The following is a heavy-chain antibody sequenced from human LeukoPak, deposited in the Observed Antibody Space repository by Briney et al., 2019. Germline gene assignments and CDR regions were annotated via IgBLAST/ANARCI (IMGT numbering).Heavy chain of an antibody. Sequence: GGSLRLSCAASGFTFSSYEMNWVRQAQGKGLEWVSYISSSGSTIWYADSVKGRFTISRDNAKNSLYLQMNSLRAEDTAIYYCARDDTVAGNFDYWGQGTLVTVSS. V-gene: IGHV3-48*03. J-gene: IGHJ4*02. CDR2: ISSSGSTI. D-gene: IGHD6-19*01. CDR1: GFTFSSYE. CDR3: ARDDTVAGNFDY.